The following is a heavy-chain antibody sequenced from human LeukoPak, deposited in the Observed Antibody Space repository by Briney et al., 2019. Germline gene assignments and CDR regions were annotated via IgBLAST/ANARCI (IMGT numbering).Heavy chain of an antibody. D-gene: IGHD2/OR15-2a*01. CDR3: ARDFSFLSKDWGYYYYYMDV. CDR1: GFTFSRYS. Sequence: PGGSLRLSCAASGFTFSRYSMNWVRQAPGKGLEWVSSISSSGSYIYYADSLKGRFTISRDNAKNSLYLQMNSLRAEDTAVYYCARDFSFLSKDWGYYYYYMDVWGKGTTVTVSS. CDR2: ISSSGSYI. J-gene: IGHJ6*03. V-gene: IGHV3-21*01.